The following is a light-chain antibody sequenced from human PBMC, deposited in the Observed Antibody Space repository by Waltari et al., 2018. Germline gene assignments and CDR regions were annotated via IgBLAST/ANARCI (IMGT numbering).Light chain of an antibody. Sequence: QSALTQPASVSGSPGQSITISCTGTRSDIGFYNYVSWYQHHPGKAPKLMIYDVSERPSGVSNRFSGSKSGNTASLTISGLQAEDEADYYCNSYAGSSSWVFGGGTKLTVL. J-gene: IGLJ3*02. CDR2: DVS. V-gene: IGLV2-14*03. CDR3: NSYAGSSSWV. CDR1: RSDIGFYNY.